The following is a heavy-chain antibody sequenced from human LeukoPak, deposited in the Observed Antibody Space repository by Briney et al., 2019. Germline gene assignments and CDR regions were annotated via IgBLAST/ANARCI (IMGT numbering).Heavy chain of an antibody. V-gene: IGHV3-74*01. CDR3: ARESYYDSSGYPNDY. Sequence: GGSLRLSCAASGFTFSSHWMHWVRQAPGKGLVWVSRINSDGSSTSYADSVKGRLTISRDNAKNSLYLQMNSLRAEDTAVYYCARESYYDSSGYPNDYWGQGTLVTVSS. D-gene: IGHD3-22*01. J-gene: IGHJ4*02. CDR2: INSDGSST. CDR1: GFTFSSHW.